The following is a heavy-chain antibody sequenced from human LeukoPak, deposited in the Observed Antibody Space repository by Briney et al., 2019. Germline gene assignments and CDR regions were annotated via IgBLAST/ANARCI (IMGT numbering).Heavy chain of an antibody. V-gene: IGHV4-31*03. Sequence: SETLSLTCTVSGGSISNGDHYWSWIRQHPGTGLEWIGHIYYSGSTYCNPSLKSRGIISVETSKNQFSLKLSSVTAADTAVYYCARIMLSWREFYCWGHGTLVTVSS. J-gene: IGHJ4*01. CDR2: IYYSGST. D-gene: IGHD1-26*01. CDR1: GGSISNGDHY. CDR3: ARIMLSWREFYC.